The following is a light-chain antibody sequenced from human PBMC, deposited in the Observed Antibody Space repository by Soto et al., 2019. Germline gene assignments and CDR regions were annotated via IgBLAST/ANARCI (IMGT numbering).Light chain of an antibody. J-gene: IGKJ1*01. V-gene: IGKV4-1*01. CDR1: HNILYSSDNKNY. CDR2: WAS. CDR3: QQYYSSPPT. Sequence: DIVLTQSPDALAVYLGERATINCKSRHNILYSSDNKNYLSWYQQRPEQHPKLLFYWASTRESGVPDRFSGSGSGTHFTLTIASLQAEDVAVYYCQQYYSSPPTFGQGTKVDIK.